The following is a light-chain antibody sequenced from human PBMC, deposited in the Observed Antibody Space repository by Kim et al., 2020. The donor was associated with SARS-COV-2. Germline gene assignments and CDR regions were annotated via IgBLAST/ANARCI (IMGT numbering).Light chain of an antibody. V-gene: IGKV1-5*03. CDR1: QSIDSW. CDR3: QQYNDYSPWT. CDR2: KAS. J-gene: IGKJ1*01. Sequence: IQMTQSPSSLSASVGDRVTLTCRASQSIDSWLAWYQQKPGKAPKLLIYKASSLESGVPSRFSGSGSGTEFTLTISSLQPDDFATYYCQQYNDYSPWTFGQGTKLEI.